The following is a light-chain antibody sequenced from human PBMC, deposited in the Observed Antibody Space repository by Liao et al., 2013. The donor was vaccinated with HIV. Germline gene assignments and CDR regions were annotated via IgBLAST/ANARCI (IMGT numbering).Light chain of an antibody. Sequence: SYELTQPPSVSVAPGKTARITCGGNNIGSKSVHWYQQKPGQAPVVIIYYDSDRPSGIPVRFTGSKSGNTATLTISRVEAGDEADYYCQVWDSSSDHWVFGGGTKLTVL. CDR1: NIGSKS. CDR3: QVWDSSSDHWV. V-gene: IGLV3-21*04. CDR2: YDS. J-gene: IGLJ2*01.